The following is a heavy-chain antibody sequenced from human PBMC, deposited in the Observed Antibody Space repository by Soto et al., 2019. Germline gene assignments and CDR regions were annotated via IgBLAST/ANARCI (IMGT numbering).Heavy chain of an antibody. CDR3: ARGRWQKYCANPYCFTFDS. J-gene: IGHJ4*02. V-gene: IGHV3-30*03. D-gene: IGHD2-21*01. Sequence: VQLVESGGGVVQPGRSLRLSCTASGFSLSDYGMHWVRQAPGKGLEWVAFISFDGGDTYYADSLRGRFTVSRDNSKDTLYLQVNSLRDDATAVFYCARGRWQKYCANPYCFTFDSWGQGTLVTVSS. CDR1: GFSLSDYG. CDR2: ISFDGGDT.